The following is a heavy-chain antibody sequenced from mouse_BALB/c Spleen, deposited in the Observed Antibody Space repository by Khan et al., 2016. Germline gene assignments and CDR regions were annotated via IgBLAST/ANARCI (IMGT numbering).Heavy chain of an antibody. V-gene: IGHV1-87*01. CDR1: GYTFTSYW. CDR3: ASYYGSSYDYFDY. J-gene: IGHJ2*01. CDR2: IYPGDGDT. D-gene: IGHD1-1*01. Sequence: QVQLKQSGAELARPGASVKLSCRASGYTFTSYWMQWVKQRPGQGLEWIGAIYPGDGDTRYTQKFKGKATLTADKSSSTAYMQLSSLASEDSAVNYCASYYGSSYDYFDYWGQGTPLTVSS.